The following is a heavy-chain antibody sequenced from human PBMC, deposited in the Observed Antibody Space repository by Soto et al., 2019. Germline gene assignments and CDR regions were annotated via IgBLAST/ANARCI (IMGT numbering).Heavy chain of an antibody. Sequence: QVQLLQSGAEVKKPGASVKVSCKASGYTFTNYGITWVRQAPGQGLEWMGWISAYNGDTHYTQRLKGRGTMTTDTSTSTAYMELRGLRSDDTAVYYCARVRQLVGYCYYYMDVWGKGTTVTVSS. CDR2: ISAYNGDT. CDR3: ARVRQLVGYCYYYMDV. D-gene: IGHD6-6*01. J-gene: IGHJ6*03. V-gene: IGHV1-18*01. CDR1: GYTFTNYG.